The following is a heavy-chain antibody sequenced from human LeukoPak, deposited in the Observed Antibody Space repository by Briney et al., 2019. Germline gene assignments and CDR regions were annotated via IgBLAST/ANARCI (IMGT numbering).Heavy chain of an antibody. V-gene: IGHV2-5*01. Sequence: SGPTLVNPTQTLTLTCTFSGFSLSTSGVGVGWIRQPPGEALEWLALIYWNDDKRYSPSLKSRLTITKDTSKNQVVLTMTNMDPVDTATYYCAHSPRPSTVTTQVQQNWFDPWGQGTLVTVSS. CDR1: GFSLSTSGVG. D-gene: IGHD4-17*01. J-gene: IGHJ5*02. CDR3: AHSPRPSTVTTQVQQNWFDP. CDR2: IYWNDDK.